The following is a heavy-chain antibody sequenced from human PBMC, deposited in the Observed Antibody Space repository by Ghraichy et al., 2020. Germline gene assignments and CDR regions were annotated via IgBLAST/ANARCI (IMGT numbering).Heavy chain of an antibody. J-gene: IGHJ4*02. CDR2: INAGNGNT. CDR3: ARPARLLWFGETPLDY. Sequence: ASVKVSCKASGYTFTSYAMHWVRQAPGQRLEWMGWINAGNGNTKYSQKFQGRVTITRDTSASTAYMELSSLRSEDTAVYYCARPARLLWFGETPLDYWGQGTLVTVSS. D-gene: IGHD3-10*01. V-gene: IGHV1-3*01. CDR1: GYTFTSYA.